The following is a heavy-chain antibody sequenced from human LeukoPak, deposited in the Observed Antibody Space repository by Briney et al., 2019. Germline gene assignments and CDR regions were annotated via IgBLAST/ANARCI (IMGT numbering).Heavy chain of an antibody. V-gene: IGHV5-51*01. D-gene: IGHD3-9*01. CDR1: GYIFTSYW. J-gene: IGHJ4*02. Sequence: GESLKISCKGSGYIFTSYWIGWVRQMPGKGLEWMGIIYPGDSDTRYSPSFQGQVTISADKSISTAYLQWSSLKASGTAMYYCARQGGGYDILTGLDYWGQGTLVTVSS. CDR3: ARQGGGYDILTGLDY. CDR2: IYPGDSDT.